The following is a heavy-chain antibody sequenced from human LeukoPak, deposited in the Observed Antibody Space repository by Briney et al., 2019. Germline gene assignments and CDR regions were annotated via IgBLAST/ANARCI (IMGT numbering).Heavy chain of an antibody. CDR1: GGSISSYY. Sequence: SETLSLTCTVPGGSISSYYWSWIRQPPGKALEWIGYIYSSGSTNYNPSLKSRVTISVDTSKNQFSLKLSSVTAADTAVYYCARTFERSEREVAGGIDYWGQGTLVTVSS. D-gene: IGHD5-12*01. V-gene: IGHV4-59*12. J-gene: IGHJ4*02. CDR3: ARTFERSEREVAGGIDY. CDR2: IYSSGST.